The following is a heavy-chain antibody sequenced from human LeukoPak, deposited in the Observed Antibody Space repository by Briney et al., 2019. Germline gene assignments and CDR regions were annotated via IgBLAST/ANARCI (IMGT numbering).Heavy chain of an antibody. D-gene: IGHD3-3*01. J-gene: IGHJ4*02. CDR1: GFTFGKYW. CDR2: IKLDGSEK. Sequence: GGSLRLSCVASGFTFGKYWMSWVRQAPGKGLEWVANIKLDGSEKNYVDSVKGRFTISRDNTKNSLYLQMNSLGVEDTAVFYCARDQYDTWSRRGNFDSWGQGTLVIVPS. V-gene: IGHV3-7*03. CDR3: ARDQYDTWSRRGNFDS.